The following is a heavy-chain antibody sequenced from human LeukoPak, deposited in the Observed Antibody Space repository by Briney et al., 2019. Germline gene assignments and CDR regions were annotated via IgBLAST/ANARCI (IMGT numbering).Heavy chain of an antibody. D-gene: IGHD4-11*01. CDR3: ARDNPDYSNNWWFDP. Sequence: GGSLRLSCVGYGFTLNSYNMKWVRQAPGKGLEWVSSITSRSSYKYYADSVKGRFTISRDDAKNSLYLQMNSLRVEDTAVYYCARDNPDYSNNWWFDPWGQGTLVTVSS. V-gene: IGHV3-21*01. CDR1: GFTLNSYN. J-gene: IGHJ5*02. CDR2: ITSRSSYK.